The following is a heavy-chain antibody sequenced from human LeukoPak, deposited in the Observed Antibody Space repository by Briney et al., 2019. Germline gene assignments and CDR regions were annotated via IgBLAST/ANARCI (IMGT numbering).Heavy chain of an antibody. Sequence: GGSLRLSCAASGFTFSSYEMNWVRKAPGNGLEWVSYISSSGSTIYYADSVKGRFTISRDKAQNSLYLQMNSLRAEDTAVYYCARSRDYVWGSYRYRGAFDIWGQGTMVTVSS. CDR3: ARSRDYVWGSYRYRGAFDI. D-gene: IGHD3-16*02. V-gene: IGHV3-48*03. CDR1: GFTFSSYE. J-gene: IGHJ3*02. CDR2: ISSSGSTI.